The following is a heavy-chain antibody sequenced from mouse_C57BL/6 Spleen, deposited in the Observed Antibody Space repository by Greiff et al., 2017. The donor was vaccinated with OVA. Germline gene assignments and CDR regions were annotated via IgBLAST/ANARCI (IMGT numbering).Heavy chain of an antibody. CDR2: IYPSDSET. V-gene: IGHV1-61*01. Sequence: QVQLQQPGAELVRPGSSVKLSCKASGYTFTSYWMDWVKQRPGQGLEWIGNIYPSDSETHYNQKFKDKATLTVDKSSSTAYMQLSSLTSEDSAVYYGAREYYGSSFYAMDYWGQGTSVTVSA. J-gene: IGHJ4*01. D-gene: IGHD1-1*01. CDR3: AREYYGSSFYAMDY. CDR1: GYTFTSYW.